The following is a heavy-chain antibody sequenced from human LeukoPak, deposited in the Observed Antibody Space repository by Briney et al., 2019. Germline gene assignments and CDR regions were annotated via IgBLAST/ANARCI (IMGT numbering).Heavy chain of an antibody. J-gene: IGHJ6*03. V-gene: IGHV3-23*01. CDR3: AKAGSYYYYYMDV. Sequence: GGTLRLSCAASGFTFSNYGMIWVRQAPGKGLGWVSAISGSGGSTYYADSVKGRFAISRDNSKNTLYLQMNSLRAEDTAVYYCAKAGSYYYYYMDVWGKGTTVTISS. CDR2: ISGSGGST. D-gene: IGHD3-10*01. CDR1: GFTFSNYG.